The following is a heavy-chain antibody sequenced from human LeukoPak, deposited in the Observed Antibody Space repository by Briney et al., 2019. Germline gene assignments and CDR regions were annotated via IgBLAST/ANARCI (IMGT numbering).Heavy chain of an antibody. CDR3: ARDLPIAAGWFDP. J-gene: IGHJ5*02. Sequence: SQTLSLTCALSGDSVSSNSAAWTWIRPSPSRGLEWLGRTYYRSKWYNDYAVSVKSRITINPDTSKNQFSLQLNSVTPEDTAVYYCARDLPIAAGWFDPWGQGTLVTVSS. D-gene: IGHD6-13*01. V-gene: IGHV6-1*01. CDR1: GDSVSSNSAA. CDR2: TYYRSKWYN.